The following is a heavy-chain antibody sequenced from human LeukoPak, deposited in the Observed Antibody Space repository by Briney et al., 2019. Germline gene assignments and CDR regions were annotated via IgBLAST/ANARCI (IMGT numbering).Heavy chain of an antibody. Sequence: SETLSLTCTVSGGSISSSSYYWGWIRQPPGKGLEWIGSIYYSGSTYYNPSLKSRVTISVDTSKNQFSLKLSSVTAADTAVYYWARHLPDSSSWLMYYFDYWGQGTLVTVSS. CDR2: IYYSGST. J-gene: IGHJ4*02. CDR3: ARHLPDSSSWLMYYFDY. CDR1: GGSISSSSYY. D-gene: IGHD6-13*01. V-gene: IGHV4-39*01.